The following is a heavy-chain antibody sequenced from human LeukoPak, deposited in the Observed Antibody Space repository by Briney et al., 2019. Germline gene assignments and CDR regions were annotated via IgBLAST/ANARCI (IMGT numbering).Heavy chain of an antibody. Sequence: SETLSLTCTVSGGSISSYYWSWIRQPPGKGLEWIGYIYYSGSTNYNPSLKSRVTISVDTSKNQFSLKLSSVTAADTAVYYCATEYCASSSCRFDSWGQGTLVTVSS. CDR3: ATEYCASSSCRFDS. CDR1: GGSISSYY. J-gene: IGHJ4*02. CDR2: IYYSGST. D-gene: IGHD2-2*01. V-gene: IGHV4-59*01.